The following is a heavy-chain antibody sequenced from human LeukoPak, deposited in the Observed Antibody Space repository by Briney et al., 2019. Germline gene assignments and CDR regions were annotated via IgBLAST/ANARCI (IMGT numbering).Heavy chain of an antibody. J-gene: IGHJ4*02. CDR2: IYYSGST. D-gene: IGHD1-26*01. V-gene: IGHV4-59*01. Sequence: PSETLSLTCTVSGGSISSYYWSWIRQPPGKGLEWIGYIYYSGSTNYNPSLKSRVTISVDTSKNQFSLKLSSVTAADTAVYYCASADIVGATHNFDYWGQGTLVTVSS. CDR1: GGSISSYY. CDR3: ASADIVGATHNFDY.